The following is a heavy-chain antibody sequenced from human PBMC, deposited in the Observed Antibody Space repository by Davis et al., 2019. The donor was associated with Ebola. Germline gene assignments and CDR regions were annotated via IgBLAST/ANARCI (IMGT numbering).Heavy chain of an antibody. CDR1: GYTFTAYN. CDR3: ARGHNYAHEY. V-gene: IGHV1-2*06. CDR2: VILNSGAT. D-gene: IGHD4-11*01. Sequence: ASVTVSCKASGYTFTAYNIHWMRQAPGQGLEWLGRVILNSGATNYAQKFQGRVTMTRDTSISTVYMELSSLRYDDTADYYCARGHNYAHEYWGQGTLVTVSS. J-gene: IGHJ4*02.